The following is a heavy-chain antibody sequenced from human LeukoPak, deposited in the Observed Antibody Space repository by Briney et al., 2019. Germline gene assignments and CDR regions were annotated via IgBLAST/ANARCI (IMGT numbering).Heavy chain of an antibody. V-gene: IGHV3-21*06. CDR1: GFTFSTYG. D-gene: IGHD1-1*01. CDR3: ARAQLGYNWFDP. Sequence: GGSLRLSCAASGFTFSTYGMSWVRQAPGTGLEWVSSMSSSGLYIYYADSVKGRFTISRDNSNNTLYLQMNSLRADDTAVYYCARAQLGYNWFDPWGQGTLVTVSS. CDR2: MSSSGLYI. J-gene: IGHJ5*02.